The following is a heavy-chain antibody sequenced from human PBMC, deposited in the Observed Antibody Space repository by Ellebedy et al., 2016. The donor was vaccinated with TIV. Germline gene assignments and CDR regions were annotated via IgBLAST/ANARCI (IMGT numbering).Heavy chain of an antibody. D-gene: IGHD2-15*01. V-gene: IGHV4-4*07. CDR3: ARGPRAATEETFDI. J-gene: IGHJ3*02. Sequence: MPSGTLSLTCTVSGGSISSYYWSWIRQPAGKGLEWIGRIYTSGSTNYNPSLESRVTLSVDTSKSQFSLKLTSVTAADTAVYYCARGPRAATEETFDIWGQGTLVTVSS. CDR2: IYTSGST. CDR1: GGSISSYY.